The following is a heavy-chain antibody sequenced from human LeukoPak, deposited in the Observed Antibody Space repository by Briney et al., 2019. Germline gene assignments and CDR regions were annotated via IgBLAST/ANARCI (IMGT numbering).Heavy chain of an antibody. Sequence: SETLSLTCTVSGGSISSSSCYWGWIRQPPGKGLEWIGSIYYSGSTYYNPSLKSRVTISVDTSKNQFSLKLSSVTAADTAVYYCARIRYSSSSYRFDYWGQGTLVTVSS. CDR3: ARIRYSSSSYRFDY. CDR2: IYYSGST. J-gene: IGHJ4*02. V-gene: IGHV4-39*01. D-gene: IGHD6-13*01. CDR1: GGSISSSSCY.